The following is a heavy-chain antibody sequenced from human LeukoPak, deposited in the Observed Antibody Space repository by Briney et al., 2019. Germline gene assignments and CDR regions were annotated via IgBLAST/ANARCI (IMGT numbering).Heavy chain of an antibody. CDR3: ARSYGWKHAFDI. CDR1: GGTFSSYA. CDR2: IIPIFGTA. Sequence: ASVKVSCKASGGTFSSYAISWVRQGPGQGLEWMGGIIPIFGTANYAQKLQGRVTITADKSTSTAYMELSSLRSEDTAVYYCARSYGWKHAFDIWGQGTMVTVSS. V-gene: IGHV1-69*06. D-gene: IGHD1-1*01. J-gene: IGHJ3*02.